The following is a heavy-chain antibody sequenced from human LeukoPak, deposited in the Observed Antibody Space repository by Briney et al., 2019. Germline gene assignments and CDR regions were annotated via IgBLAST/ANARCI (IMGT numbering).Heavy chain of an antibody. D-gene: IGHD6-13*01. CDR2: ISGSGGST. J-gene: IGHJ4*02. Sequence: PGGSLRLSCAASGFTFSSYAMSWVRQAPGEGLEWVSAISGSGGSTYYADSVKGRFTISRDNSKNTLYLQMNSLRAEDTAVYYCAKISRSSWTQYYFDYWGQGTLVTVSS. V-gene: IGHV3-23*01. CDR1: GFTFSSYA. CDR3: AKISRSSWTQYYFDY.